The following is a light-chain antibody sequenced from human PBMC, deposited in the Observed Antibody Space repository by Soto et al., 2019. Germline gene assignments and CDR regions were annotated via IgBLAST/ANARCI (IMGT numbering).Light chain of an antibody. V-gene: IGLV4-60*03. CDR2: LEDSGSY. J-gene: IGLJ2*01. CDR3: ETWDANTRV. CDR1: SGHSSSI. Sequence: QSVLTQSSSASASLGSSVKLTCTLSSGHSSSIIAWHQQQPGKAPRYLMNLEDSGSYNRGSGVSDRFSGSKSGADRHLIISNLQSEDEADYYCETWDANTRVFGGGTKLTVL.